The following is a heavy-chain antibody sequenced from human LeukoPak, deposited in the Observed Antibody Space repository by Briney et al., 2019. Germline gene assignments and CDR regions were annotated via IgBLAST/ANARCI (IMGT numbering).Heavy chain of an antibody. D-gene: IGHD1-26*01. CDR1: GFTFSSYA. Sequence: GGSLRLSCAASGFTFSSYAMSWVRQAPGKGLEWVSAISGSGGSTYYADSVKGRFTISRDNSKNTLYLQMSSLRAEDTAVYYCAKGGARYFYYMDVWGKGTTVTVSS. CDR3: AKGGARYFYYMDV. V-gene: IGHV3-23*01. J-gene: IGHJ6*03. CDR2: ISGSGGST.